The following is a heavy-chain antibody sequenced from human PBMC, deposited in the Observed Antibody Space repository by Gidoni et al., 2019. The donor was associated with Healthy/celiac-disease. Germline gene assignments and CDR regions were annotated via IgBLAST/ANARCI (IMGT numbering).Heavy chain of an antibody. V-gene: IGHV3-74*01. Sequence: EVQLVESGGGLVQPGVSLRLSCAASGFTFSRYWMHWVRQAPGKGLGWVSRMNSDGSSTSYADSVKGRFTISRDNAKNTLYLQMNSLRAEDTAVYYCARNRQLGYYYYGMDVWGQGTTVTVSS. CDR2: MNSDGSST. D-gene: IGHD1-26*01. J-gene: IGHJ6*02. CDR3: ARNRQLGYYYYGMDV. CDR1: GFTFSRYW.